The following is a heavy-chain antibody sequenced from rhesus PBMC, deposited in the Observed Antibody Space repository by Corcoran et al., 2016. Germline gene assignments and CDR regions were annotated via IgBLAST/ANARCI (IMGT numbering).Heavy chain of an antibody. Sequence: QVQLQESGPGLVKPSPTRSLTCAISGDRVSSKSATWNWIRQAPSRGLEWLGRTYYRSKWYNAYAQSVQNRITINPDTSKNQFSLQLNSVTPEDMAVYYCAREGITIFGLGFDYWGQGVLVTVSS. CDR2: TYYRSKWYN. V-gene: IGHV6-1*01. CDR3: AREGITIFGLGFDY. CDR1: GDRVSSKSAT. J-gene: IGHJ4*01. D-gene: IGHD3-3*01.